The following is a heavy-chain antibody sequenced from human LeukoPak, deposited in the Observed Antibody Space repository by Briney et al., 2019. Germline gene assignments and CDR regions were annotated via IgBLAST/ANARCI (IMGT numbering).Heavy chain of an antibody. CDR2: ISGTGGAT. CDR3: VKDPRDTYGTNWFVS. V-gene: IGHV3-23*01. J-gene: IGHJ5*01. Sequence: GGSLRLSCVASGCSFGNYAMSWVRQAPGKGLQWVAQISGTGGATWYAGFARDRFTISRDNSKKTLYLQMSGLRVEDTAMYYCVKDPRDTYGTNWFVSWGQGTLLIVSS. D-gene: IGHD2-21*01. CDR1: GCSFGNYA.